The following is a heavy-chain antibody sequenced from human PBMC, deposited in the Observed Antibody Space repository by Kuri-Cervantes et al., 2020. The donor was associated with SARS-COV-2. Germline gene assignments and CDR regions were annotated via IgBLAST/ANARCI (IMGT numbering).Heavy chain of an antibody. CDR3: ARVSPISYYYDSSGYLDY. Sequence: GESLKISCAASGFTFSSYAMHWVRQAPGKGLEWVAVISYDGSNKYYADSVKGRFTISRDNSKNTLYPQMNSLRAEDTAVYYCARVSPISYYYDSSGYLDYWGQGTLVTDSS. V-gene: IGHV3-30-3*01. D-gene: IGHD3-22*01. CDR2: ISYDGSNK. J-gene: IGHJ4*02. CDR1: GFTFSSYA.